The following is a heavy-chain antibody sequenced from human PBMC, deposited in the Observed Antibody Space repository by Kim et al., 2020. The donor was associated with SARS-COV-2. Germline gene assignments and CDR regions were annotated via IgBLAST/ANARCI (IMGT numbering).Heavy chain of an antibody. CDR2: IKPDGSDK. CDR3: ARHWGTGSGFYGY. CDR1: GFTFRVQW. J-gene: IGHJ4*02. V-gene: IGHV3-7*03. Sequence: GGSLRLSCAASGFTFRVQWMTWVRQAPGKGLEWVANIKPDGSDKYYAESVKGRFTISRDNAENSLSLQMSRLRVEDTAIYYCARHWGTGSGFYGYWGQ. D-gene: IGHD3-22*01.